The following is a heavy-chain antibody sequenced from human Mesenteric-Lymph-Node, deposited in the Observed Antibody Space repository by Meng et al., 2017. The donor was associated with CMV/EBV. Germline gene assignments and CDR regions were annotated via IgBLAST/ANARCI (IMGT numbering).Heavy chain of an antibody. D-gene: IGHD3-3*01. V-gene: IGHV3-21*04. CDR3: ATPSDPSFYYDFWSGYYGMDV. J-gene: IGHJ6*02. CDR1: GFTFSSYS. CDR2: ISSSSSYI. Sequence: GGSLRLSCAASGFTFSSYSMNWVRQAPGKGLEWVSSISSSSSYIYYADSVKGRFTISRDNAKNSLYLQMNSLRAEDTAVYYCATPSDPSFYYDFWSGYYGMDVWGQGTTVTVSS.